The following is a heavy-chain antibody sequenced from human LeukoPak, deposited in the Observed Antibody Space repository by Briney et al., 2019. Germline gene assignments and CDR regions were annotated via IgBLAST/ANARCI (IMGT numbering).Heavy chain of an antibody. D-gene: IGHD2-2*01. Sequence: PSETLSLTCTVSGGSISSGSYYWSWIRQPAGKGLEWIGRIYTSGSTNYNPSLKSRVTISVDTSKNQFSLKLSSVTAADTAVYYCARVMQYQLLLDYWGQGTLVTVSS. J-gene: IGHJ4*02. CDR3: ARVMQYQLLLDY. CDR1: GGSISSGSYY. V-gene: IGHV4-61*02. CDR2: IYTSGST.